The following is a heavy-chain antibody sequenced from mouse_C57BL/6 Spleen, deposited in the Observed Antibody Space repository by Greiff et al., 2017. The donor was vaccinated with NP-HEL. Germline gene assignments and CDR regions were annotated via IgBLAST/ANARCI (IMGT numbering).Heavy chain of an antibody. CDR3: ARSLYDYDGFAY. D-gene: IGHD2-4*01. J-gene: IGHJ3*01. Sequence: VQLQQSGAELARPGASVKLSCKASGYTFTSYGISWVKQRTGQGLEWIGEIYPRSGNTYYNEKFKGKATLTADKSSSTAYMELRSLTSEDSAVYFCARSLYDYDGFAYWGQRTLVTVSA. V-gene: IGHV1-81*01. CDR2: IYPRSGNT. CDR1: GYTFTSYG.